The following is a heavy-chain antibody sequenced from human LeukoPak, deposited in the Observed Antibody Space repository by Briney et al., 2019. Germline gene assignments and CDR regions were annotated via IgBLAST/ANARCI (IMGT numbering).Heavy chain of an antibody. V-gene: IGHV3-30*18. D-gene: IGHD2-2*01. CDR2: ISYDGSNK. CDR3: AKPGDIVVVPAVYFDY. Sequence: GGSLRLSCAASGFTFSSYGMHWVRQAPGKGLEWVAVISYDGSNKYYADSVKGRFTISRDNSKSTLYLQMDSLRAEDTAVYYCAKPGDIVVVPAVYFDYWGQGTLVTVSS. J-gene: IGHJ4*02. CDR1: GFTFSSYG.